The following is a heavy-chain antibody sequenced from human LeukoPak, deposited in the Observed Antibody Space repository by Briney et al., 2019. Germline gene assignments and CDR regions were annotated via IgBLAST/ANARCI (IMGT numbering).Heavy chain of an antibody. CDR3: AREGVYDILTGRSRGGWFDP. CDR1: GGSISSSSYY. Sequence: PSETLSLTCTVSGGSISSSSYYWGWIRQPPGKGLEWIGSIYYSGSTYYNPSLKSRVTISVDTSKNQFSLKLSSVTAADTAVYYCAREGVYDILTGRSRGGWFDPWGQGTLVTVSS. CDR2: IYYSGST. J-gene: IGHJ5*02. V-gene: IGHV4-39*07. D-gene: IGHD3-9*01.